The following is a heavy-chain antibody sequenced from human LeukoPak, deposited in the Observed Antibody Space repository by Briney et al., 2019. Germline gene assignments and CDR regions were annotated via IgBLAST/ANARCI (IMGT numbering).Heavy chain of an antibody. CDR2: ISGSAGST. V-gene: IGHV3-23*01. CDR3: TKGMATIRRHIDS. D-gene: IGHD5-24*01. Sequence: GGSLRLSCAASGFSFSDCAMSWVRQAPGRGLEWVSSISGSAGSTYYADSMKGRFTISRNNPKNTLHLEMNSLRAEDTAIYYCTKGMATIRRHIDSWGQGTLVTVSS. J-gene: IGHJ4*02. CDR1: GFSFSDCA.